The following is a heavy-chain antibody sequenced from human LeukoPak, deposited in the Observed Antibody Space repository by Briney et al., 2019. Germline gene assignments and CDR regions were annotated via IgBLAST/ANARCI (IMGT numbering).Heavy chain of an antibody. Sequence: PGGSLRLSCAASGFTVSSNFMSWVRQAPGKGLEWVANIKQDGSEKYYVDSVKGRFTISRDNAKNSLYLQMNSLRAEDTAVYYCARHSVGHFEYWGQGTLVTVSS. D-gene: IGHD1-26*01. CDR1: GFTVSSNF. CDR3: ARHSVGHFEY. J-gene: IGHJ4*02. V-gene: IGHV3-7*01. CDR2: IKQDGSEK.